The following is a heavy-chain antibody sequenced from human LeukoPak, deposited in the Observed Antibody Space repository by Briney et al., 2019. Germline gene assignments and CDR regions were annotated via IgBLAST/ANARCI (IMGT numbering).Heavy chain of an antibody. J-gene: IGHJ6*02. V-gene: IGHV4-61*02. D-gene: IGHD3-9*01. Sequence: SQTLSLTCTVSGGSISSGSYYWSWIRQPAGKGLEWIGSIYHSGSTYYNPSLKSRVTISVDTSKNQFSLKLSSVTAADTAVYYCARAGILTGYYRIDYYYYGMDVWGQGTTVTVSS. CDR1: GGSISSGSYY. CDR3: ARAGILTGYYRIDYYYYGMDV. CDR2: IYHSGST.